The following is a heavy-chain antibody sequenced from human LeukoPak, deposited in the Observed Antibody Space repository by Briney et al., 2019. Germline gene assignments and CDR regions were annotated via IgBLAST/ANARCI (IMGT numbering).Heavy chain of an antibody. J-gene: IGHJ4*02. Sequence: ASVRVSCKASGYSLTNYGISWVRQAPGQGLERMGWITPYNGNTNYAQKLQGRVTITTDTSTSTAYMELRSLRPDDTAVYYCAREYGYCRSTSCYPGRYFDLWGQGTLVTVSS. CDR1: GYSLTNYG. CDR2: ITPYNGNT. D-gene: IGHD2-2*03. CDR3: AREYGYCRSTSCYPGRYFDL. V-gene: IGHV1-18*01.